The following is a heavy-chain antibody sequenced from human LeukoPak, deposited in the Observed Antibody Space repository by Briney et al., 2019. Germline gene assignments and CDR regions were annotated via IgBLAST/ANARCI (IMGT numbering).Heavy chain of an antibody. Sequence: GGSLRLSCAASGFTFSSYGIHWVRQAPGKGLEWVTFIRFDGSTKYYSGSAKGRFTISRDNSKNTVYLQMNSLRPDGTAIYYCAKVLDILTADYFRPDVYYFDYWGRGTLVTVSS. CDR2: IRFDGSTK. CDR1: GFTFSSYG. D-gene: IGHD3-9*01. CDR3: AKVLDILTADYFRPDVYYFDY. V-gene: IGHV3-30*02. J-gene: IGHJ4*02.